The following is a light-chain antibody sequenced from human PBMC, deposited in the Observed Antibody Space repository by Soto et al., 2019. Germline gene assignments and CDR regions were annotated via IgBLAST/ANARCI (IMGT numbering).Light chain of an antibody. J-gene: IGKJ2*01. CDR3: QQSLTTPYT. Sequence: DIQMTQSPSSLSASVGDRVTITCRASQTIAMYVNWFQQKPGKAPKPLIYTTSSLQSGVPPRFSGSGSETDLTLTISRLQPEDSATYYCQQSLTTPYTFGQGTKLEIK. V-gene: IGKV1-39*01. CDR2: TTS. CDR1: QTIAMY.